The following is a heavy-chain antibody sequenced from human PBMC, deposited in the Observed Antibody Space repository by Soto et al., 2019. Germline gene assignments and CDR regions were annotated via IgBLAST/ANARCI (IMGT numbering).Heavy chain of an antibody. J-gene: IGHJ4*02. CDR1: GYYFPSYW. Sequence: GEALKISCKGSGYYFPSYWIGWVRQMPGKGLEWMGIFYAGDSDTRYSPSFQGQVTISADRSISTAYLQWSSLKPSDTAMYYCSRQGKGAEGFDYWGQGTLVTVAS. CDR2: FYAGDSDT. V-gene: IGHV5-51*01. CDR3: SRQGKGAEGFDY.